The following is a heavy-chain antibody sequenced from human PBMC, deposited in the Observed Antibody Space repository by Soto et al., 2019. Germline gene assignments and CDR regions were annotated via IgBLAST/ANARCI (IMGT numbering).Heavy chain of an antibody. V-gene: IGHV1-69*06. CDR3: NRGSEYDFWSGYL. CDR1: GGTSTRYA. D-gene: IGHD3-3*01. Sequence: QERLVQAGAEVRKPGSSVKVSCKVTGGTSTRYAINWVRQAPGQGLEWMGGIVPMFGTSKYAQKFQGRVTITADTSTNIAYMELRSLRSEDTAVYYCNRGSEYDFWSGYLWGKGTLVSVSS. J-gene: IGHJ4*02. CDR2: IVPMFGTS.